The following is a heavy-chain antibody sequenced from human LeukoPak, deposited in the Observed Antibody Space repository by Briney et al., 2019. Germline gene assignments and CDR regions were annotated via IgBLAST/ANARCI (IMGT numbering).Heavy chain of an antibody. CDR1: GFTFSSYA. V-gene: IGHV3-30-3*01. J-gene: IGHJ4*02. CDR2: ISYDGSNK. CDR3: ARAVGYDVSTETAMDGLDY. Sequence: GGSLRLSCAASGFTFSSYAMHWVRQAPGKGLEWVAVISYDGSNKYYADSVKGRFTISRDNSRNTLFLEMNSLRTEDTAVYYCARAVGYDVSTETAMDGLDYWGQGTLVTVSS. D-gene: IGHD5-18*01.